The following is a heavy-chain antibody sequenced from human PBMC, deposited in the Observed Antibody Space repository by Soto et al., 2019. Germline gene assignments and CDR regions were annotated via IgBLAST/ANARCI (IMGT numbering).Heavy chain of an antibody. CDR1: GFSISSGDYY. Sequence: SDTLSRTCTVSGFSISSGDYYWSWIRQPPGKCLEWIGYIYYSGSTYYNPSLKSRVTISVDTSKNQFSLKLSSVTAADTAVYYCAAAPETYSPAGYYVNYFGTWGQGTLVTVSS. D-gene: IGHD3-22*01. J-gene: IGHJ4*02. CDR3: AAAPETYSPAGYYVNYFGT. CDR2: IYYSGST. V-gene: IGHV4-30-4*02.